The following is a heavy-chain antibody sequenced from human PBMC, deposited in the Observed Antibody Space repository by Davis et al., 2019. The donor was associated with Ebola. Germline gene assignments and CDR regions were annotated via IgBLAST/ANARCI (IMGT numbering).Heavy chain of an antibody. J-gene: IGHJ4*02. CDR1: GYTFTSYG. V-gene: IGHV1-18*01. D-gene: IGHD2-15*01. CDR2: ISAYNGNT. CDR3: ARWGGYCSGGSCQDY. Sequence: ASVKVSCKASGYTFTSYGISWVRQAPGQGLEWMGWISAYNGNTNYAQKFQGRVTITRDTSASTAYMELSSLRSEDTAVYYCARWGGYCSGGSCQDYWGQGTLVTVSS.